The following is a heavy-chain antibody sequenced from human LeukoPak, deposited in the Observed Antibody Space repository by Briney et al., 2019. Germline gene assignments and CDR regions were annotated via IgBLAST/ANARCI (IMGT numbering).Heavy chain of an antibody. D-gene: IGHD1-26*01. CDR1: GYTFTSYG. CDR2: ISAYNGNT. CDR3: ARDRFSGSYYDY. J-gene: IGHJ4*02. Sequence: ASAKVSCKASGYTFTSYGISWVRQAPGQGLEWMGWISAYNGNTNYAQKLQGRVTMTTDTSTNTAYMELRSLRSDDTAVYYCARDRFSGSYYDYWGQGTLVTVSS. V-gene: IGHV1-18*01.